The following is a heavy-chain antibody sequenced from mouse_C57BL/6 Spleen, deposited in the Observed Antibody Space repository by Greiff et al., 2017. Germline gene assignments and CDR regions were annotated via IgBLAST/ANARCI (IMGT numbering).Heavy chain of an antibody. CDR3: HSSYY. Sequence: EVKLVESGGGLVKPGGSLKLSCAASGFTFSDSGMHWVRQAPVKGLEWVAYISSGSSTIYYADTVKGRFTISRDNAKNTLFLQMTSLRSEDTAMYYCHSSYYWGQGTTLTVSS. CDR1: GFTFSDSG. D-gene: IGHD1-1*01. CDR2: ISSGSSTI. J-gene: IGHJ2*01. V-gene: IGHV5-17*01.